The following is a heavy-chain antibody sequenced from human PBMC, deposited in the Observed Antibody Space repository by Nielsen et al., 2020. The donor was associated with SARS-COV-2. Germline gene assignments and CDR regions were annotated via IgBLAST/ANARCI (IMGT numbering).Heavy chain of an antibody. V-gene: IGHV1-69*05. CDR1: GGTFSSYA. D-gene: IGHD3-22*01. J-gene: IGHJ4*02. Sequence: SVKVSCKASGGTFSSYAISWVRQAPGQGLEWMGGIIPIFGTANYAQKFQGRVIITRDTSASTAYMELSSLRSEDTAVYYCARGSVDSSGYLGYYFDYWGQGTLVTVSS. CDR3: ARGSVDSSGYLGYYFDY. CDR2: IIPIFGTA.